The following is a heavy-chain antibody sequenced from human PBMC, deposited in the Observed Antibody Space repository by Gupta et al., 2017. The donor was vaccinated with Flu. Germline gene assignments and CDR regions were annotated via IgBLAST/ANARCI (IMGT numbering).Heavy chain of an antibody. CDR2: SSGSGGST. CDR1: RFPFTCYA. V-gene: IGHV3-23*01. J-gene: IGHJ4*02. CDR3: AKNDYGDYQSGLDY. Sequence: EVQLLESGGGLVQPGGSLRLSCAASRFPFTCYAMSRVRQAPGKGLEGVSASSGSGGSTDYADSVKGRFTISRDNSKNTLYLQMNSLRAEDTAVYYCAKNDYGDYQSGLDYWGQGTLVTVSS. D-gene: IGHD4-17*01.